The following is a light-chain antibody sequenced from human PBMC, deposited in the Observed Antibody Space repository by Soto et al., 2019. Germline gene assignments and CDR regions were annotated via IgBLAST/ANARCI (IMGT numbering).Light chain of an antibody. V-gene: IGLV1-51*02. CDR2: ENA. Sequence: QSALPQPPSVSAAPGQKVTISCSGSNSNIGNSYVYWYQQFPGAAPKLLMYENAKRASGIPDRFSGSKSGAAATLAITGIQTGDEADYYCGTWDSGLSGFVFGTGTKVTVL. CDR3: GTWDSGLSGFV. J-gene: IGLJ1*01. CDR1: NSNIGNSY.